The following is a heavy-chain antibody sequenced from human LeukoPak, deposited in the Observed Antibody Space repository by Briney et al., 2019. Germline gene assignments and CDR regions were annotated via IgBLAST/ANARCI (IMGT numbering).Heavy chain of an antibody. V-gene: IGHV4-34*01. D-gene: IGHD3-10*01. Sequence: SETLSLTCAVYGGSFSGYYWSWIRQPPGKGLEWIGEINHSGSTNYNPSLKSRVTISVDTSKNQFSLKLSSVTAADTAVYYCARASKQYYYDSGSHRAFDIWGQGTMVTVSS. CDR1: GGSFSGYY. CDR2: INHSGST. CDR3: ARASKQYYYDSGSHRAFDI. J-gene: IGHJ3*02.